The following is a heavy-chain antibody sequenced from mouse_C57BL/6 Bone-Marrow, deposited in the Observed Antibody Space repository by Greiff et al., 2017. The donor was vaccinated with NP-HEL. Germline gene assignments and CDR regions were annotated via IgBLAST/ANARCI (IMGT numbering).Heavy chain of an antibody. D-gene: IGHD1-1*01. CDR3: ARRWVVAPSYWYFDV. Sequence: QVQLQQSGPELVKPGASVKISCKASGYAFSSSWMNWVKQRPGKGLEWIGRIYPGDGDTNYNGKFKGKATLTADKSSSTAYMQLSSLTSEDSAVYFCARRWVVAPSYWYFDVRGTGTTVTVSS. CDR1: GYAFSSSW. J-gene: IGHJ1*03. V-gene: IGHV1-82*01. CDR2: IYPGDGDT.